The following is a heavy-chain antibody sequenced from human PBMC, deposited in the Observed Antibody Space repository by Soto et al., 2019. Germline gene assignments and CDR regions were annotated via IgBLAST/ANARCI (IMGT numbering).Heavy chain of an antibody. J-gene: IGHJ4*02. CDR2: IIPIFGTA. CDR3: ARASSYDSSGYTYSGVDY. Sequence: QVQLVQSGAEVKKPGSSMKVSCKASGGTFSSYAISWVRQAPGQGLEWMGGIIPIFGTANYAQKFQGRVTITADKSTSTAYMELSSLRSEDTAVYYCARASSYDSSGYTYSGVDYWGQGTLVTVSS. CDR1: GGTFSSYA. D-gene: IGHD3-22*01. V-gene: IGHV1-69*06.